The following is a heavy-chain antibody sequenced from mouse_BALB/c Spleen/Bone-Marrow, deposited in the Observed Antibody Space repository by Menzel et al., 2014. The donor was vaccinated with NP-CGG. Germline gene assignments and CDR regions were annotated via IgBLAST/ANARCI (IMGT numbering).Heavy chain of an antibody. CDR1: GFTFSSYA. J-gene: IGHJ2*01. D-gene: IGHD2-4*01. CDR2: ISSGGSYT. Sequence: EVHLVESGGGLVKPGGSLELSCAASGFTFSSYAMSWVRQTPEKRLEWVATISSGGSYTYYPDSVKGRFTISRDNAKNTLYLQMSSLRSEDTAMYYCARHGITRLLDYWGQGTTLTVSS. V-gene: IGHV5-9-3*01. CDR3: ARHGITRLLDY.